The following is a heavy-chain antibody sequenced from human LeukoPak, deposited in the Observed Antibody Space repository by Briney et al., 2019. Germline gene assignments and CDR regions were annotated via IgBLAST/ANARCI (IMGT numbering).Heavy chain of an antibody. CDR2: IYWDDDK. Sequence: SGPTLVQPTQTLTLTCTFSGFALRTGGVGVGWIRQPPGKALEWLSLIYWDDDKRYSPSLKSRLTITKDTSKNQVVLTMTNMDPVDTATYYCAHAYCSSTSCRRGFDYWGQGTLVTVSS. J-gene: IGHJ4*02. D-gene: IGHD2-2*01. CDR1: GFALRTGGVG. V-gene: IGHV2-5*02. CDR3: AHAYCSSTSCRRGFDY.